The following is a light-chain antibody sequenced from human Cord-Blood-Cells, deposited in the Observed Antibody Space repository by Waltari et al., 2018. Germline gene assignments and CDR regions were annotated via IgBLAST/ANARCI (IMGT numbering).Light chain of an antibody. CDR3: LLSYSGAWV. CDR1: TGAVTSGHY. CDR2: DTS. J-gene: IGLJ3*02. Sequence: QAVVTQEPSLTVSPGGTVTLTCVSSTGAVTSGHYPYWFQQKPGQAPRTLLYDTSNKHSWTPARFSGSLLGGKAALTLSGAQPEDEAEYYCLLSYSGAWVFGGGTKLTVL. V-gene: IGLV7-46*01.